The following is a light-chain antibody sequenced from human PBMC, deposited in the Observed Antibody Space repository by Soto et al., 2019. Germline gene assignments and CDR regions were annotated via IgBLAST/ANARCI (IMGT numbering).Light chain of an antibody. CDR3: SSYAGSNNLDV. V-gene: IGLV2-8*01. CDR1: SSDVGGYNY. J-gene: IGLJ1*01. Sequence: QSALTQPPSASGSPGQSVTISCTGTSSDVGGYNYVSWYQQHPGKAPKLMIYEVTKRPSGVPDRFSGSKSGNTASLTVSGLQTDDEADYYCSSYAGSNNLDVFGTGTQLTVL. CDR2: EVT.